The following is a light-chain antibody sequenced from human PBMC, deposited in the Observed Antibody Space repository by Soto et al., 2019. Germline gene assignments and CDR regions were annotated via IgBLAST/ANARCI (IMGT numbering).Light chain of an antibody. CDR3: QQYNTWPRN. J-gene: IGKJ3*01. V-gene: IGKV3-15*01. Sequence: ETVMTQSPATLSVSLGERPTLSCRASQSVTCNLAWYQQKPGQDPSLLIYEASTGATGIPASFSGSWSGTEFALTVSSLQSEDFAVYYCQQYNTWPRNFRPGTKVDIK. CDR1: QSVTCN. CDR2: EAS.